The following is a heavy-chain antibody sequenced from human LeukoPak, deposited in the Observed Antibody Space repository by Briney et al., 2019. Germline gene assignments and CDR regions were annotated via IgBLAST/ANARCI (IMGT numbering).Heavy chain of an antibody. CDR2: INHSGNT. Sequence: PSETLSLTCAVYGGSLSGYYWSWIRQPPGKGLEWIGEINHSGNTNYNPSLKSRVTMSVDTTKNQFSLKLSSVTAADTAVYYCTIGAEYYDSREEGTRLNWFDPWGQGTLVTVSS. J-gene: IGHJ5*02. V-gene: IGHV4-34*01. D-gene: IGHD3-22*01. CDR1: GGSLSGYY. CDR3: TIGAEYYDSREEGTRLNWFDP.